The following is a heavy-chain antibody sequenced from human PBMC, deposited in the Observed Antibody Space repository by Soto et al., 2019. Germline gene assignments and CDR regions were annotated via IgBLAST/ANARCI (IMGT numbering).Heavy chain of an antibody. CDR2: ISGGGGST. CDR1: GFTFSNYA. Sequence: EVQLLESGGGLPQPGGSLRLSCEASGFTFSNYAMSWVRQPPGKGLEWVSVISGGGGSTDYADSVKGRFTISRDNSKNTLYLQMDSLRAEDTAVYYCAKAVAGDWYFDLWGRGTLVTVSS. D-gene: IGHD6-19*01. J-gene: IGHJ2*01. CDR3: AKAVAGDWYFDL. V-gene: IGHV3-23*01.